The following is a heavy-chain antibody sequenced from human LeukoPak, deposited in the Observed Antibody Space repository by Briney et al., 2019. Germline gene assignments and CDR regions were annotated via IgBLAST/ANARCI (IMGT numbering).Heavy chain of an antibody. CDR1: GFTFSSYG. CDR2: ISYDGSNK. CDR3: AKDRYSSGWYPDY. Sequence: GGSLRLSCAASGFTFSSYGMHWVRQAPGKGLEWVAVISYDGSNKYYADSVKGRFTISRDNSKNTLYLQMNSLRAEDTAVYYCAKDRYSSGWYPDYWGQGTLVTVSS. D-gene: IGHD6-19*01. V-gene: IGHV3-30*18. J-gene: IGHJ4*02.